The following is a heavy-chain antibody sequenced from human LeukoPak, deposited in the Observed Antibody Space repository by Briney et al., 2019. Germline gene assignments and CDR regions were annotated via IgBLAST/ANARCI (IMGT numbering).Heavy chain of an antibody. Sequence: GGSLRLSCAASGFTFTTYWMHWVRQAPGKGLVWVSRINGDGSRSNYADSVKGRFTISRDNARNILYLQMNSLRAEDTALYYCARTSPTSHFDFWGQGTLVTVSS. J-gene: IGHJ4*02. CDR2: INGDGSRS. CDR3: ARTSPTSHFDF. D-gene: IGHD3-16*01. V-gene: IGHV3-74*01. CDR1: GFTFTTYW.